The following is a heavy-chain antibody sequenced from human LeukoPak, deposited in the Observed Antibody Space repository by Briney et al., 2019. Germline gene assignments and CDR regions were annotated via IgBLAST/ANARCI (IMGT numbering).Heavy chain of an antibody. CDR2: MYQNRGNI. CDR3: ARGHLQAPVYSTRWYRASNWFDP. D-gene: IGHD6-13*01. J-gene: IGHJ5*02. V-gene: IGHV1-8*03. Sequence: GASVKVSCKASVYTFPSYDINWVRPATGQGREWMGWMYQNRGNIGCAQNFQGRVTFTRDTSISTVYMELSSLRSEDTAVYYCARGHLQAPVYSTRWYRASNWFDPWGQGTLVTVSS. CDR1: VYTFPSYD.